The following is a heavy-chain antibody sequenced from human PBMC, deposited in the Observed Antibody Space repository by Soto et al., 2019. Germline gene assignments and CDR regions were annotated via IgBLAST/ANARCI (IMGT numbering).Heavy chain of an antibody. CDR3: ARPGYCTGGSCYFFLY. CDR1: GLTFSGYG. J-gene: IGHJ4*02. CDR2: IWYDGSNK. Sequence: PGGSLRLSCAASGLTFSGYGMHWVRQAPGKGLEWVALIWYDGSNKYYVDSVKGRFTISRDNSKNTMYLQMNSLRAEDTAVYYCARPGYCTGGSCYFFLYWGQGTLVTVSS. D-gene: IGHD2-15*01. V-gene: IGHV3-33*01.